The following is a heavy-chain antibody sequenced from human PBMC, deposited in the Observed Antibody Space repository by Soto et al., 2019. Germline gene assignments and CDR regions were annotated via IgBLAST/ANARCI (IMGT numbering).Heavy chain of an antibody. J-gene: IGHJ4*02. D-gene: IGHD5-18*01. CDR2: INPNSGYT. CDR3: ARQLDTTMLTDY. V-gene: IGHV1-2*02. CDR1: GYTFIDYF. Sequence: GASVKVSCKASGYTFIDYFIHWVRQAPGQGLEWMGWINPNSGYTSYAQKFQGRVTMTRDTSINTAYMDLSRLRSDDTAIYYCARQLDTTMLTDYWGQGNMVTVSS.